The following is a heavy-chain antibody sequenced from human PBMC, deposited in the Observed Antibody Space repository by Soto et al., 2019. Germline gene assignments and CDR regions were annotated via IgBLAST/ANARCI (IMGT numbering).Heavy chain of an antibody. V-gene: IGHV3-23*01. J-gene: IGHJ4*02. CDR1: GFTFNDFG. Sequence: EVQLLESGGDLVQSGGSLRLSCEASGFTFNDFGMSWVRQTPGKGLEWVSTLNHDGRNTHYAASVEGRFIISRDNSKNTLYLQMGSLRAEDTAIYYCAKDAGNEESLFDYWGRGTLVTVSS. CDR3: AKDAGNEESLFDY. CDR2: LNHDGRNT.